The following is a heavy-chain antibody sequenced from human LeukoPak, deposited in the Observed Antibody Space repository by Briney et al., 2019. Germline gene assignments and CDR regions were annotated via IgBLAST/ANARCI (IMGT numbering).Heavy chain of an antibody. CDR3: AREADGSDY. V-gene: IGHV3-30-3*01. CDR1: GLTFSNYA. CDR2: ISYDGTNK. D-gene: IGHD3-10*01. J-gene: IGHJ4*02. Sequence: GGSLRLSCAVSGLTFSNYAMNCVRQAPGKGLDWVSVISYDGTNKYYADSVKGRFTISRDNSKNTLYLQMNSLRAEDTAVYYCAREADGSDYWGQGTLVTVSS.